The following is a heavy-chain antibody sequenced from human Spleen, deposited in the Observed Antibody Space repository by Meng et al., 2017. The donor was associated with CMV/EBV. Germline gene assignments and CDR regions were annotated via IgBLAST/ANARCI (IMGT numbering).Heavy chain of an antibody. CDR3: ARSPYRLPTS. D-gene: IGHD1-26*01. CDR2: IKQDGSEK. J-gene: IGHJ4*02. V-gene: IGHV3-7*01. CDR1: GLTFSTYS. Sequence: GESLKISCAASGLTFSTYSMNWVRQAPGKGLEWVANIKQDGSEKYYVDSVKGRFTISRDNAKNSLYLQMNSLRAEDTAVYYCARSPYRLPTSWGQGTLVTVSS.